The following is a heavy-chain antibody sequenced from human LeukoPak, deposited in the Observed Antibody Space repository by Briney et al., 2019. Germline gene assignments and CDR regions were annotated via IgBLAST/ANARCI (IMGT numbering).Heavy chain of an antibody. V-gene: IGHV4-4*02. Sequence: SETLSLTCGVSGGSISNTNWWSWVRPPPGQGLEWIGEISLTGLTHYNPSLESRVTVSLDKSKNQLSLNLTSVTAADTAVYYCSRENGAFSPFGYWGQGTLVIVSS. CDR3: SRENGAFSPFGY. CDR1: GGSISNTNW. CDR2: ISLTGLT. J-gene: IGHJ4*02. D-gene: IGHD2-8*01.